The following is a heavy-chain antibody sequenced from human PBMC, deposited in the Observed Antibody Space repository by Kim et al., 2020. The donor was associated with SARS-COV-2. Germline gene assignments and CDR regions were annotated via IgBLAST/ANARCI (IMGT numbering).Heavy chain of an antibody. CDR3: ARDRWGVVRGVRADWYFDL. J-gene: IGHJ2*01. D-gene: IGHD3-10*01. CDR1: GGSISSYY. Sequence: SETLSLTCTVSGGSISSYYWSWIRQPPGKGLEWIGYIYYSGSTNYNPSLKSRVTISVDTSKNQFSLKLSSVTAADTAVYYCARDRWGVVRGVRADWYFDLWGRGTLVTVSS. V-gene: IGHV4-59*13. CDR2: IYYSGST.